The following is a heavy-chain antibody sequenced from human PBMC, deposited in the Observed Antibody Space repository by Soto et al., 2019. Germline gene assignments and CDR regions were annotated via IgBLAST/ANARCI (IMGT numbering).Heavy chain of an antibody. CDR3: ASQHSPIAAGANYYYYYGMDV. CDR1: GGTFSSYA. Sequence: SLKVYCKASGGTFSSYAISWVRQAPGQGLEWMGGIIPIFGTANYAQKFQGRVTITADKSTSTAYMELSSLRSEDTAVYYCASQHSPIAAGANYYYYYGMDVWGQGTMVTVSS. CDR2: IIPIFGTA. J-gene: IGHJ6*02. V-gene: IGHV1-69*06. D-gene: IGHD6-13*01.